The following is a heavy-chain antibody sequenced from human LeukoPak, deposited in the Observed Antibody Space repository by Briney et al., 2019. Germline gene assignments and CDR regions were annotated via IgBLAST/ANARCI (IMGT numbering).Heavy chain of an antibody. D-gene: IGHD3-3*01. CDR2: IYYSGSP. CDR1: GGSVSFYY. V-gene: IGHV4-59*02. Sequence: SETLSLTCTVSGGSVSFYYWSWIRQPPGKGLEWIGYIYYSGSPNYNPSLKSRVTISVDKSRNHFSLNLSSVTAADTAVYYCARELGNDFWSGYPYYYGMDVWGQGTTVTVSS. CDR3: ARELGNDFWSGYPYYYGMDV. J-gene: IGHJ6*02.